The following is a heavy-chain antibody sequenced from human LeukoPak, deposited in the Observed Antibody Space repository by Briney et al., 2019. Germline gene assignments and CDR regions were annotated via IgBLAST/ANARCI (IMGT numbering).Heavy chain of an antibody. CDR1: GFTFSSYA. J-gene: IGHJ4*02. D-gene: IGHD6-19*01. CDR2: ISGSGGST. V-gene: IGHV3-23*01. CDR3: AKGEWLGHIDY. Sequence: GGSLRLSCAASGFTFSSYAMSWVRQAPGKGLEWVSSISGSGGSTYYADSVKGRFTISRDNSKNTLYLQMNSLKTEDTAVYYCAKGEWLGHIDYWGQGTLVTVSS.